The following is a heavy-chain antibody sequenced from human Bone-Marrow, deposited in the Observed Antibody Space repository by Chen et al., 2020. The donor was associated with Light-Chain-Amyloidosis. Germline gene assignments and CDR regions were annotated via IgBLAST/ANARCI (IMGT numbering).Heavy chain of an antibody. CDR3: AKGHDYGDYGEYYFDY. V-gene: IGHV3-30*02. CDR1: GFTFSSYG. CDR2: IQYDGSNK. Sequence: QVQLVESGGGVVQPGGSLRLSCAASGFTFSSYGIHWVRQAPGKGLEWVAFIQYDGSNKYYADSVKGRFTISRDNSKNTLYLQMNSLRAEDTALYYCAKGHDYGDYGEYYFDYWGQGTLVTVSS. J-gene: IGHJ4*02. D-gene: IGHD4-17*01.